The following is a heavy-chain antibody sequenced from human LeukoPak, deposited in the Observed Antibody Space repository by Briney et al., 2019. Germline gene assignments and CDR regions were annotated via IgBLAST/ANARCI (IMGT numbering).Heavy chain of an antibody. CDR3: AISGSYYYFDY. CDR1: GFTFSNYW. Sequence: PGGSLRLSCAASGFTFSNYWMHWVRQGPGKGLVWVSRINGDGSTTHYADSVKGRFTISRDNAKNSLYLQMNSLRAEDTAVYYCAISGSYYYFDYWGQGTLVTVSS. V-gene: IGHV3-74*01. J-gene: IGHJ4*02. CDR2: INGDGSTT. D-gene: IGHD1-26*01.